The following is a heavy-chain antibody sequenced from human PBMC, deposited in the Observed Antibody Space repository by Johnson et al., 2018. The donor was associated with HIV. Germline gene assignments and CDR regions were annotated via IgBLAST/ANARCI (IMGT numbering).Heavy chain of an antibody. V-gene: IGHV3-30*04. CDR2: ISYDGYNK. CDR3: ARDPHEWELLGGAFDI. CDR1: GFTFSTYA. Sequence: VQLMESGGGVVQPGRSLRLSCAASGFTFSTYAMHWVRQAPGKGLEWVAVISYDGYNKYYANSVKGRFTISRDNSKNTLYLQMNSLRAEDTAVYYCARDPHEWELLGGAFDIWGQGTMVTVSS. J-gene: IGHJ3*02. D-gene: IGHD1-26*01.